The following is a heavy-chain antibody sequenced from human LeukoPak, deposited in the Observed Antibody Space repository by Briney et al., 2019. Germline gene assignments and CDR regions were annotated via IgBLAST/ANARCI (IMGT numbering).Heavy chain of an antibody. CDR1: GYTFTSYY. V-gene: IGHV1-2*02. J-gene: IGHJ3*02. CDR3: AXXXXXXLLGFDAFDI. Sequence: ASVKVSCKASGYTFTSYYMHWVRQAPGQGLEWMGWINPNSGGTNYAQKFQGRVTMTRDTSISTAYMELSRLRSDDTAVYYCAXXXXXXLLGFDAFDIWGQGTMVTVSS. CDR2: INPNSGGT. D-gene: IGHD2-15*01.